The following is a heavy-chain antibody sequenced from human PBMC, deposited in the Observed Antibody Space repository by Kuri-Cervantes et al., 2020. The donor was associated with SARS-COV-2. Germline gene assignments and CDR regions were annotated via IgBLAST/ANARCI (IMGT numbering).Heavy chain of an antibody. V-gene: IGHV4-39*01. CDR3: ARHVGCSSTSCDGYNWFDP. CDR1: GGFISSSSYY. CDR2: IYYSGST. Sequence: ETLSLTCTVSGGFISSSSYYWGWIRQPPGKGLEWIGSIYYSGSTYYNPSLKSRVTISVDTSKNQFSLKLSSVTAADTAVYYCARHVGCSSTSCDGYNWFDPWGQGTLVTVSS. D-gene: IGHD2-2*01. J-gene: IGHJ5*02.